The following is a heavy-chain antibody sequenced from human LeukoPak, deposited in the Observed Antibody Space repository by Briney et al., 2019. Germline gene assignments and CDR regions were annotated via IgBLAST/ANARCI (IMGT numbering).Heavy chain of an antibody. D-gene: IGHD2-2*01. J-gene: IGHJ6*03. Sequence: PSETLSLTCTVSGGSISSSSYYWGWIRQPPGKGLEWIGSIYYSGSTYYNPSLKSRVTISVDTSKNQFSLKLSSVTAADTAVYYCARVRYQLHYYYYYYMDVWGKGTTVTVSS. V-gene: IGHV4-39*07. CDR1: GGSISSSSYY. CDR3: ARVRYQLHYYYYYYMDV. CDR2: IYYSGST.